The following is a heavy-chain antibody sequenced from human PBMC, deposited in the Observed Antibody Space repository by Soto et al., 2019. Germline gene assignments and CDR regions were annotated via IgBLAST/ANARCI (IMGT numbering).Heavy chain of an antibody. J-gene: IGHJ4*02. CDR3: ARLYSSGWYGPGRY. V-gene: IGHV3-20*04. CDR2: SNWNGGST. D-gene: IGHD6-19*01. Sequence: EVQLVESGGGVVRPGGSLRLSCAASGFTVDDYGMSWVRQAPGKGLEWVSGSNWNGGSTGFADSVKGRFTISRDNAKNPLYLQMNSLRAEDTALYFCARLYSSGWYGPGRYWGKGTLVTVSS. CDR1: GFTVDDYG.